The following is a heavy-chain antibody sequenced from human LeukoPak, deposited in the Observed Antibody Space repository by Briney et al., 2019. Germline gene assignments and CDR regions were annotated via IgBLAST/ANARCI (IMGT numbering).Heavy chain of an antibody. Sequence: GSLRLSCAASGFTFDDYGMSWVRQAPGKGLEWVSGINWNGGSAGYADSVKGRFTISRDNAKNSLYLQMNSLRAEDTALYYCARAGILGAVAGRLDYWGQGTLVTVSS. CDR3: ARAGILGAVAGRLDY. CDR1: GFTFDDYG. J-gene: IGHJ4*02. CDR2: INWNGGSA. V-gene: IGHV3-20*04. D-gene: IGHD6-19*01.